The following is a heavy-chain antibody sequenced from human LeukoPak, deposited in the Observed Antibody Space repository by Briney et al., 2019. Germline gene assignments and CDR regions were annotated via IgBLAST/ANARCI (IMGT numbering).Heavy chain of an antibody. D-gene: IGHD3-9*01. J-gene: IGHJ4*02. CDR3: ARGYYDILTGYFSSFDY. Sequence: GGSLRLSCAASGFTFSGNGMHWVRQAPGKGLEWVAFIQYSGRTQYYAESVEGRFSISRDNSKNTLYLQMNSLRAEDTAVYYCARGYYDILTGYFSSFDYWGQGTLVTVSS. CDR1: GFTFSGNG. V-gene: IGHV3-30*02. CDR2: IQYSGRTQ.